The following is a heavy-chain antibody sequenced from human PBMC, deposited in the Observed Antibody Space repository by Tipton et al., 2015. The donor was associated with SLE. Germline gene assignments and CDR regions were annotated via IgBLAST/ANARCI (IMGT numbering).Heavy chain of an antibody. V-gene: IGHV4-4*08. Sequence: TLSLTCTVFGGSISSYYWSWIRQPPGQGPEWIGYIYTSGSTNYNPSLKSRVTISVDTSKNQFSLKLSSVTAADTAVYYCARPKALVGATGSASAPTLFPLVSW. CDR3: ARPKALVGATGSASAPTLFPLVS. D-gene: IGHD1-26*01. CDR2: IYTSGST. CDR1: GGSISSYY. J-gene: IGHJ5*01.